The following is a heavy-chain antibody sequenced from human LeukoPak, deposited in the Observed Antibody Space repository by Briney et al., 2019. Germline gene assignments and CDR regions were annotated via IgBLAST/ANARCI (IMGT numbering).Heavy chain of an antibody. CDR3: AGLAQIVGATDYFDY. D-gene: IGHD1-26*01. CDR1: GGSISSSSYY. J-gene: IGHJ4*02. Sequence: SETLSLTCTVSGGSISSSSYYWGWIRQPPGKGLEWIGSIYYSGSTYYNPSLKSRVTISLGTSKNQFSLKLSSVTAADTAVYYCAGLAQIVGATDYFDYWGQGTLVTVSS. V-gene: IGHV4-39*07. CDR2: IYYSGST.